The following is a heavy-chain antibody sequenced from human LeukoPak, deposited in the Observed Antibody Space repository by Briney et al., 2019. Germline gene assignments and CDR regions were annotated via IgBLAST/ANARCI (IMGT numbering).Heavy chain of an antibody. CDR2: INHSGST. CDR3: ARGIAAAGIYYYYYYMDV. V-gene: IGHV4-34*01. Sequence: PSETLSLNCAVYGGSFSGYYWSWIRQPPGKGLEWIGEINHSGSTNYNPSLKSRVTISVDTSKNQFSLKLSSVTAADTAVYYCARGIAAAGIYYYYYYMDVWGKGTTVTVSS. J-gene: IGHJ6*03. D-gene: IGHD6-13*01. CDR1: GGSFSGYY.